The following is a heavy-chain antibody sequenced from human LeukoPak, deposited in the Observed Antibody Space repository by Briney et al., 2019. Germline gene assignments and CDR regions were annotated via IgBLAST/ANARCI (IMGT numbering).Heavy chain of an antibody. Sequence: SETLSLTCTVSGGSISSYYWSWIRQPPGKGLEWIGYIYYSGSTNYNPSLKSRVTISVDTSKNQFSLKLSSVTAADTAVYYCAREIQQLVSLDYWGQGTLVTVSS. V-gene: IGHV4-59*01. CDR2: IYYSGST. CDR1: GGSISSYY. J-gene: IGHJ4*02. CDR3: AREIQQLVSLDY. D-gene: IGHD6-13*01.